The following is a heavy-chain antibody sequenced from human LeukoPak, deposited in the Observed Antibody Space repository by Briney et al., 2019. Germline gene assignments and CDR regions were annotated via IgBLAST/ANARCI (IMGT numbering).Heavy chain of an antibody. CDR1: GFTFSSYA. CDR2: ISSNGGST. J-gene: IGHJ4*02. Sequence: GGSLRLSCAASGFTFSSYAMHWVRQAPGKGLEYVSAISSNGGSTYYANSVKGRFTISRDNSKNTLYLQMGSLRAEDMAVYYCARDVASSTYHFESSGLLDYWGQGTLVTVSS. D-gene: IGHD3-22*01. V-gene: IGHV3-64*01. CDR3: ARDVASSTYHFESSGLLDY.